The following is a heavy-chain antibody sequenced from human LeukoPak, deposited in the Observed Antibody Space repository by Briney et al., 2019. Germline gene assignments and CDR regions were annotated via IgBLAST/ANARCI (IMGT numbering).Heavy chain of an antibody. CDR1: GFTFDDYA. CDR2: ISWNSGSI. J-gene: IGHJ4*02. D-gene: IGHD1-26*01. Sequence: GGSLRLSCAAFGFTFDDYAMHWVRQAPGKGLEWVSGISWNSGSIGYADSVKGRFTISRDNGKNSLYLQMNSLRAEDTAVYYCARVRVGATKDYWGQGTLVTVSS. V-gene: IGHV3-9*01. CDR3: ARVRVGATKDY.